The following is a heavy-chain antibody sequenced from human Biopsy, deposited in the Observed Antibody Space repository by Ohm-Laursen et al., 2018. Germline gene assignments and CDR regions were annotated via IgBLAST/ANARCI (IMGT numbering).Heavy chain of an antibody. CDR2: ATPYNGGT. CDR3: ARGGLNYWYFDL. CDR1: GYTFSNYN. V-gene: IGHV1-2*02. D-gene: IGHD1-26*01. J-gene: IGHJ2*01. Sequence: GASVKVSCKASGYTFSNYNIHWVRQAPGQGLEWMGWATPYNGGTNYGPKFQGRVTMTRDTSMSTAYMELNRLRSDDTAVYYCARGGLNYWYFDLWGRGTLVTVSS.